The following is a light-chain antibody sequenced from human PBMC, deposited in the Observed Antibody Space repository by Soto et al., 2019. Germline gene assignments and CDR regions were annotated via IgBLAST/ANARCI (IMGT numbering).Light chain of an antibody. CDR1: SSDVGAYNY. J-gene: IGLJ1*01. Sequence: QSALTQPASLSVSPGQSITISCTGTSSDVGAYNYDSWYQQYPGEAPKVIIYDVSHRPAGVSNRFSGSKSGNTASLTISGLQTQDEADYYCSSYTSATTYVFGTGTKVTVL. CDR3: SSYTSATTYV. V-gene: IGLV2-14*01. CDR2: DVS.